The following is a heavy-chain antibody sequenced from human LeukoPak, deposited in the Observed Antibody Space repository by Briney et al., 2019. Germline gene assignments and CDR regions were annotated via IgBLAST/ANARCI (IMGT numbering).Heavy chain of an antibody. CDR2: MNPNSGNT. V-gene: IGHV1-8*01. CDR1: GYTFTSYD. Sequence: ASVKVSCKASGYTFTSYDINWVRQATGQGLEWKGWMNPNSGNTGYAQKFQGRVTMTRNTSISTAYMELSSLRSEDTAVYYCARGLSPDYYDSSGPDWGQGTLVTVSS. CDR3: ARGLSPDYYDSSGPD. D-gene: IGHD3-22*01. J-gene: IGHJ4*02.